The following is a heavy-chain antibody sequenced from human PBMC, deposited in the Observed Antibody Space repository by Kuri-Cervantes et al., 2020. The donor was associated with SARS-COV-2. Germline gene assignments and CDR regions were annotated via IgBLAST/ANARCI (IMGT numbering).Heavy chain of an antibody. CDR2: ISSNGGST. CDR3: VRDGDHWNFDY. CDR1: GGSFSGYY. J-gene: IGHJ4*02. V-gene: IGHV3-64*02. Sequence: GGSLRLSCAVYGGSFSGYYWSWIRQPPGKGLEYVSAISSNGGSTYYADSVKGRFTISRDNSKNTLYLQMGSLRAEDMAVYYCVRDGDHWNFDYWGQGTLVTVSS. D-gene: IGHD1-1*01.